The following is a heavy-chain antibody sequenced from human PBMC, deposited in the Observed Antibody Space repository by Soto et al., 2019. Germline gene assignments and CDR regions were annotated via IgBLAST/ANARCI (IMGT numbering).Heavy chain of an antibody. Sequence: QLQLQESGPGLVKPSETLSLTCTVSGGSISSSSYYWGWIRQPPGKGLEWIGSIYYSGSTYYNPSLKSRVTISVDTSKNQFSLKLSSVTAADTAVYYCATPPVAPYGDLSGTIGSAFDIWGQGTMVTVSS. CDR3: ATPPVAPYGDLSGTIGSAFDI. D-gene: IGHD4-17*01. CDR1: GGSISSSSYY. CDR2: IYYSGST. V-gene: IGHV4-39*01. J-gene: IGHJ3*02.